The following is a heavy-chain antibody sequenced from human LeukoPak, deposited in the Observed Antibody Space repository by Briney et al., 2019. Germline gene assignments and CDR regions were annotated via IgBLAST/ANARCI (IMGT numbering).Heavy chain of an antibody. CDR2: IYTSGST. CDR1: GGSISSGSYY. Sequence: SETLSLTCTVSGGSISSGSYYWSWIRQPAGKGLEWIGRIYTSGSTKYNPSLKSRVTISVDTSKNQFSLKLSSVTAADTAVYYCARDSQYYDILTGYYTGYYFDYWGQGTLVTVSS. D-gene: IGHD3-9*01. J-gene: IGHJ4*02. CDR3: ARDSQYYDILTGYYTGYYFDY. V-gene: IGHV4-61*02.